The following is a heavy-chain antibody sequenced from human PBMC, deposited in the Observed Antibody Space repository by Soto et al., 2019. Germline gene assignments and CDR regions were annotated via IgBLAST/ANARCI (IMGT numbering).Heavy chain of an antibody. J-gene: IGHJ5*02. CDR1: GYTFTSYG. D-gene: IGHD5-12*01. Sequence: GASVKVSCKASGYTFTSYGISWVRQAPGQGLEWMGWIIPIFGTANYAQKFQGRVTITADESTSTAYMELSSLRSEDTAVYYCARDGYNYYNWFDPWGQGTLVTVSS. CDR2: IIPIFGTA. V-gene: IGHV1-69*13. CDR3: ARDGYNYYNWFDP.